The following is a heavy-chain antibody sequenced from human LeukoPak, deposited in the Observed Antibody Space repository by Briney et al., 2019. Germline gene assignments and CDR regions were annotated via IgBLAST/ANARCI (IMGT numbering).Heavy chain of an antibody. D-gene: IGHD4-17*01. J-gene: IGHJ4*02. CDR1: GGSISSYY. Sequence: PSETLSLTCTVSGGSISSYYWSWIRQPPRNRLQWIGNIYHSGSTNYNPSLKSRVTISVDTSKNQFSLKLSSVTAADTAVYYCARDRGDYVPDYWGQGTLVTVSS. V-gene: IGHV4-59*01. CDR3: ARDRGDYVPDY. CDR2: IYHSGST.